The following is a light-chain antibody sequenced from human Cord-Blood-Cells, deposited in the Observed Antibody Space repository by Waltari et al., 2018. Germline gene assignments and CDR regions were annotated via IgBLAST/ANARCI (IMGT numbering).Light chain of an antibody. Sequence: SYELTQPPSVSVSPGQPASITFSGDKLGDKYACWYQQKPGQSPVLVIYQDSKRPSGIPERFSGSNSGNTATLTISGTQAMDEADYYCQAWDSSTFYVFGTETKVTVL. V-gene: IGLV3-1*01. CDR2: QDS. CDR3: QAWDSSTFYV. CDR1: KLGDKY. J-gene: IGLJ1*01.